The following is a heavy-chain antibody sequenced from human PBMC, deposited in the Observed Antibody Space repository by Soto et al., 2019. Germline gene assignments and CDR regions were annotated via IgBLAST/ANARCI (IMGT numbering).Heavy chain of an antibody. CDR2: IYYSGST. V-gene: IGHV4-30-4*01. CDR1: GGSIRRGDYY. Sequence: NPSPPCTVSGGSIRRGDYYLRWVRPPPGEGLGWIGYIYYSGSTYYNPSLKSRVTISVDTSKNQFSLKLSSVTAADTAVYYCARGLCEGALGGSCYSFTWFDPWGQGTLVTVS. J-gene: IGHJ5*02. CDR3: ARGLCEGALGGSCYSFTWFDP. D-gene: IGHD2-15*01.